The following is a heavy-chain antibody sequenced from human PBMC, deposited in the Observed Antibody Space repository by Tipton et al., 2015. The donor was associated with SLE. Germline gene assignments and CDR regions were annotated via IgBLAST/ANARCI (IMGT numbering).Heavy chain of an antibody. Sequence: TLSLTCTVSGGSVTSRSYYWGWIRQPPGKGLEWIGSIYYSGNTHYNPSLKSRVTISADMSKNQFSLRLTSVTSADTAVYYCSRGWGPTNYFDYWGQGTLVAVSS. J-gene: IGHJ4*02. CDR3: SRGWGPTNYFDY. CDR1: GGSVTSRSYY. D-gene: IGHD3-16*01. CDR2: IYYSGNT. V-gene: IGHV4-39*07.